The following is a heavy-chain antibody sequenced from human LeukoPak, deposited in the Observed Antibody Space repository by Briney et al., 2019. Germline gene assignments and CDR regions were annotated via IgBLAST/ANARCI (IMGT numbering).Heavy chain of an antibody. V-gene: IGHV3-73*01. CDR2: IRSKANSYAT. Sequence: GGSLRLSCAASGFTFSGSAMHWVRQASGKGLKWVGRIRSKANSYATAYAASVKGRFTISRDDSKNTAYLQMNSLKTEDTAVYYCTRLDSSGYYWGQGTLVTVSS. CDR1: GFTFSGSA. J-gene: IGHJ4*02. D-gene: IGHD3-22*01. CDR3: TRLDSSGYY.